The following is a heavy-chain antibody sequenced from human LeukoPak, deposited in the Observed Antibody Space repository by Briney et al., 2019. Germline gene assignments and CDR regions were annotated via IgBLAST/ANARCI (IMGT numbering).Heavy chain of an antibody. CDR2: IKEDGSEK. CDR1: GFTFTSYW. Sequence: GGSLRLSCAASGFTFTSYWMNWVRQAPGKGLEWVANIKEDGSEKYYVDSVKGRFTISRDNAKNSVYLQMNSLRAEDTAVYYSARDNGFWGQGTLVTVSS. CDR3: ARDNGF. V-gene: IGHV3-7*03. D-gene: IGHD2-8*01. J-gene: IGHJ4*02.